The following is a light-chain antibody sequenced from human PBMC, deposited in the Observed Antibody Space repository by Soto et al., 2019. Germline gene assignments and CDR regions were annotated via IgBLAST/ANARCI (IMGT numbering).Light chain of an antibody. V-gene: IGKV3-20*01. CDR2: GAS. CDR3: QQFESSVT. Sequence: EIVLTQSPGSLSLSPGERATLSCRASQSVSSTFFAWYQQRPGQAPRLLMYGASSRATGIPERFSGSGSGTDFTLTISRLEPEDFGVYYCQQFESSVTFGQGTKVAIK. J-gene: IGKJ1*01. CDR1: QSVSSTF.